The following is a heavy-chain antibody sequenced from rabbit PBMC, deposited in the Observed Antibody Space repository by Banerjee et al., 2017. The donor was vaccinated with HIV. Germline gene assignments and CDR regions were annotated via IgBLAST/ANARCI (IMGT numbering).Heavy chain of an antibody. CDR1: GFSFSSSYY. D-gene: IGHD4-1*01. J-gene: IGHJ4*01. CDR3: ARDLAGVIGWNFNL. V-gene: IGHV1S45*01. CDR2: IDVGSDDST. Sequence: QEQLVESGGGLVQPGASLTLTCTASGFSFSSSYYMCWVRQTPGKGLEWIACIDVGSDDSTYYASWAKGRFTISKASWTTVTLQMTSLTAADTASYFCARDLAGVIGWNFNLWGPGTLVTVS.